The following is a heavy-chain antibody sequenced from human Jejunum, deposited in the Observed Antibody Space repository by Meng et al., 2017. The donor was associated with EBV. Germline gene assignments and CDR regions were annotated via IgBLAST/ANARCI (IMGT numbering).Heavy chain of an antibody. CDR2: INQSGST. V-gene: IGHV4-34*01. CDR3: ARVVNWDYGDYGAFDY. CDR1: GESLSADF. J-gene: IGHJ4*02. Sequence: VLLQQWRASLVKSSEPLSLPCAVSGESLSADFQSCIRQPPGKGLEWIGDINQSGSTTYNPSLESRVTLSVDTSKNQFSLRLNSVSAADTAIYYCARVVNWDYGDYGAFDYWGQGALVTVSS. D-gene: IGHD4-17*01.